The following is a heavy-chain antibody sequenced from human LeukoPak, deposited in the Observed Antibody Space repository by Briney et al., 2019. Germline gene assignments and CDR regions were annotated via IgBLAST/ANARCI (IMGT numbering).Heavy chain of an antibody. J-gene: IGHJ5*02. CDR1: GGAISGSSYY. CDR2: IYYSGST. Sequence: SETLSLTCTVSGGAISGSSYYWGWIRPPPGKGLEWGGSIYYSGSTYSNPSLKSRVTISVDTSKNHFSLKLSSVAAADPAVYYCARHISSWYRFDPWGQGTLVTVSS. CDR3: ARHISSWYRFDP. V-gene: IGHV4-39*01. D-gene: IGHD6-13*01.